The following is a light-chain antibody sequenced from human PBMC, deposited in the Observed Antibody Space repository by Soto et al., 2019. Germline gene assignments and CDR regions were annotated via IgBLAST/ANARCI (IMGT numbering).Light chain of an antibody. V-gene: IGLV2-14*01. Sequence: QSALTQPASVSGSPGQSITLSCTGTSSDVGGYKYVSWYQQHPGKAPKLMIYEVSDRPSGVPDRFSGSKSGNTASLTISGLQTEDEADYYCISYTSTTTWVFGGGTKLTVL. CDR2: EVS. CDR1: SSDVGGYKY. J-gene: IGLJ3*02. CDR3: ISYTSTTTWV.